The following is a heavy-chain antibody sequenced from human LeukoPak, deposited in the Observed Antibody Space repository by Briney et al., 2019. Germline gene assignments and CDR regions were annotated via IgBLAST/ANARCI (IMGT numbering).Heavy chain of an antibody. CDR2: INPNSGGT. CDR3: ARDGRSGWHYFDH. V-gene: IGHV1-2*02. CDR1: GYTFTDYY. J-gene: IGHJ4*02. D-gene: IGHD6-19*01. Sequence: ASVKVSCKASGYTFTDYYTHCVRQAPGQGLEWMGCINPNSGGTNYAQKFQVRVTMNRDTSINTAYMDLSSLRSDDTAVYYCARDGRSGWHYFDHWGQGTLVTVSS.